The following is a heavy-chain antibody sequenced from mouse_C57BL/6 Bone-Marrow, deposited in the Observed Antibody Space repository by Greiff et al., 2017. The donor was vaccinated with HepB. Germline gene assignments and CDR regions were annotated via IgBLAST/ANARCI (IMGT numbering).Heavy chain of an antibody. CDR1: GYTFTSYW. V-gene: IGHV1-7*01. D-gene: IGHD1-1*01. Sequence: QVQLQQSGAELAKPGASVKLSCKASGYTFTSYWMHWVKQRPGQGLEWIGYINPSSGYTKYNQKYKDKATLTADKSSSTAYMQLSSLTYEDSAVYYCARWGVLRALYFDYWGQGTTLTVSS. CDR2: INPSSGYT. J-gene: IGHJ2*01. CDR3: ARWGVLRALYFDY.